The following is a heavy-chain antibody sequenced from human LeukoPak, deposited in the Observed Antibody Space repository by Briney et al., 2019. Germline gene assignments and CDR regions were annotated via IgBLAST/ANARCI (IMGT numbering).Heavy chain of an antibody. V-gene: IGHV3-23*01. D-gene: IGHD2-2*01. CDR2: ISGSGGST. Sequence: GGSLRPSCAASGFTFSSYAMSWVRQAPGKGLEWVSAISGSGGSTYYADSVKGRFTISRDNSKNTLYLQMNSLRAEDTAVYYCAKAQLLTYYYYMDVWGKGTTVTVSS. CDR3: AKAQLLTYYYYMDV. CDR1: GFTFSSYA. J-gene: IGHJ6*03.